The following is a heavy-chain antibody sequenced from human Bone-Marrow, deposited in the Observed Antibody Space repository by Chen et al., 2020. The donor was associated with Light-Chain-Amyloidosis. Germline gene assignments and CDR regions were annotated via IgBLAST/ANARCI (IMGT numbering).Heavy chain of an antibody. V-gene: IGHV4-38-2*01. Sequence: QVQLQESGPGLVKPSETLFLTCGVSGFSLNSGYYWGWIRQPPGKGLEWIGSVYHSGSSYYNPSLKNRVTISVDTSKNQVSLRLNSGTAADTAVYYCASPLDTWGPGTLVIVSS. CDR3: ASPLDT. J-gene: IGHJ5*02. CDR2: VYHSGSS. CDR1: GFSLNSGYY.